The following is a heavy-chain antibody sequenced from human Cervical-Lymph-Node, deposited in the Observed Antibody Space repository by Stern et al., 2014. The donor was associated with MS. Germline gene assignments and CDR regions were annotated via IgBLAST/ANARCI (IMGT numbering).Heavy chain of an antibody. CDR2: ISYDGNHK. CDR1: GFTFSRYG. V-gene: IGHV3-30*03. D-gene: IGHD2-8*01. CDR3: ARDYEDTSMLFDH. J-gene: IGHJ4*02. Sequence: VQLVESGGAVVQPGRSLRLSCAASGFTFSRYGMHWVRQAPGKGLEGVTVISYDGNHKYYAASVKGRFTISRDNSKNTLHLQMNSVTPDDTAIYYCARDYEDTSMLFDHWGQGTLVTVSS.